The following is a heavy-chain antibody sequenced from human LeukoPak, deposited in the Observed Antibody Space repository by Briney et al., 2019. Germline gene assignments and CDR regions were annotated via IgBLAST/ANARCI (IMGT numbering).Heavy chain of an antibody. CDR3: AREGGLLWFGELMPFDY. D-gene: IGHD3-10*01. CDR1: GYTFTDYF. Sequence: ASVKVSCKASGYTFTDYFMHWVRQAPGQGLEWMGWINANSGGTNYAQNFQGRVTMTRDTSISTVYMELSSLRFEDTAVYYCAREGGLLWFGELMPFDYWGQGTLVTVSS. V-gene: IGHV1-2*02. CDR2: INANSGGT. J-gene: IGHJ4*02.